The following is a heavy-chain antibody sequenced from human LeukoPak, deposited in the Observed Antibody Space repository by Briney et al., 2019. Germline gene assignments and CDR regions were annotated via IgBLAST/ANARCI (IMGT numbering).Heavy chain of an antibody. CDR1: GFTFSSYA. D-gene: IGHD6-6*01. Sequence: PGGSLRLSCAASGFTFSSYAMHWVRQAPGKGLEWMAVISYDGSNKYYADSVKGRFTISRDNSKNTLYLQMNSLRAEDTAVYYCARDLSYSSSSGVFDYWGQGTLVTVSS. CDR2: ISYDGSNK. CDR3: ARDLSYSSSSGVFDY. V-gene: IGHV3-30*04. J-gene: IGHJ4*02.